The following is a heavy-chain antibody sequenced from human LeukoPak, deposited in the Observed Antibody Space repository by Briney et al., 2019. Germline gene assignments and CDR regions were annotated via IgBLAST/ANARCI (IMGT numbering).Heavy chain of an antibody. V-gene: IGHV3-9*01. CDR1: GFTFDDYA. CDR2: ISWNSGSI. D-gene: IGHD6-19*01. CDR3: AKDNGAVAVTYFDY. Sequence: LRLSCAASGFTFDDYAMHWVRQAPGKGLEWVSGISWNSGSIGYADSVKGRSTISRDNAKNSLYLQMNSLRAEDTALYYCAKDNGAVAVTYFDYWGQGTLVTVSS. J-gene: IGHJ4*02.